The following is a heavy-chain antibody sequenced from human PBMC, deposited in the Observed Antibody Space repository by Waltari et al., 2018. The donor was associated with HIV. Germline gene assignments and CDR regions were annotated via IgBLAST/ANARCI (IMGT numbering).Heavy chain of an antibody. J-gene: IGHJ6*02. CDR3: AKPLSSSYYSVHYYCGMDV. CDR1: GFTFSNYA. D-gene: IGHD1-26*01. V-gene: IGHV3-23*01. CDR2: MSARGTEK. Sequence: EVQLLESGGAFVQPGGSLRLSCAASGFTFSNYALNWVRQAPGKGVDGVPGMSARGTEKDYADSVGGRFTISRDNPKNTLYLQMNSLRAEDTAVYYCAKPLSSSYYSVHYYCGMDVWGQGTTVTVSS.